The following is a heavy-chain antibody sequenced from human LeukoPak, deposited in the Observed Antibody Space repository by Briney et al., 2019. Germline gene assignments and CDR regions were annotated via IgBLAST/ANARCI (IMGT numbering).Heavy chain of an antibody. J-gene: IGHJ4*02. Sequence: GESLKISCKGSGYSFTKYWIAWVRQMPGKGLEWMGIIYPGDSDTRYSPSFQGQVTISADKPISTAYLQWSSLKASDTAIYYCARNYGSGSYFNPAYWGQGTLVTVSS. CDR1: GYSFTKYW. CDR3: ARNYGSGSYFNPAY. CDR2: IYPGDSDT. V-gene: IGHV5-51*04. D-gene: IGHD3-10*01.